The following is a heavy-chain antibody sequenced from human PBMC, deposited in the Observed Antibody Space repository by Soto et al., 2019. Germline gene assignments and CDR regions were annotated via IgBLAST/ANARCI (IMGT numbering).Heavy chain of an antibody. V-gene: IGHV3-7*01. D-gene: IGHD1-26*01. CDR3: ARVRQDLIREDALDI. CDR1: GFTFNKYY. CDR2: IKQDGSGK. Sequence: EVQLVESGGGLVQPGGSLRLSCVAFGFTFNKYYMNWVRQAPGKGLEWVANIKQDGSGKHYVDSVQGRFTISRDNAKNSVYLQMNGLRAEDTAVYYCARVRQDLIREDALDIWGQGTMVTVSS. J-gene: IGHJ3*02.